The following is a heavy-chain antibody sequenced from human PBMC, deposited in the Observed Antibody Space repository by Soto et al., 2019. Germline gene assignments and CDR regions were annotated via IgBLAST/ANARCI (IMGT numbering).Heavy chain of an antibody. D-gene: IGHD6-6*01. J-gene: IGHJ5*02. Sequence: GGSLRLSCAASEFTFSSYSMNWVRRAPGKGLEWVSSISSSSSYIYYADSVKGRFTISRDNAKNSLYLQMNSLRAEDTAVYYCARDALEYSSSPGGQNNWFDPWGQGTLVTVSS. CDR1: EFTFSSYS. CDR2: ISSSSSYI. V-gene: IGHV3-21*01. CDR3: ARDALEYSSSPGGQNNWFDP.